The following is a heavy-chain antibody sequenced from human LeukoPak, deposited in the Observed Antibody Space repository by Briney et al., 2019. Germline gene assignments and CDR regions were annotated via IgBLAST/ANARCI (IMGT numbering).Heavy chain of an antibody. CDR1: GGSISSYY. Sequence: SETLSLTCTVSGGSISSYYWSWVRQPPGKGLEWIGEINHSGNTNYNPSLKSRASLSVDTSKNQFSLKLSSVTAADTCVYYCARARETEAIDYWSQGTLVTVSS. CDR2: INHSGNT. J-gene: IGHJ4*02. CDR3: ARARETEAIDY. V-gene: IGHV4-34*01. D-gene: IGHD6-25*01.